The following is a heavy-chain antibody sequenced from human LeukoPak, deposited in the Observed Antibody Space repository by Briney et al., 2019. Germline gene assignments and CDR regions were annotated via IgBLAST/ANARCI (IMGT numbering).Heavy chain of an antibody. CDR1: GYTFTSYD. CDR2: MNPNSGNT. D-gene: IGHD3-10*01. J-gene: IGHJ5*02. V-gene: IGHV1-8*01. Sequence: ASVKVSCKASGYTFTSYDINWVRQATGQGLEWMGWMNPNSGNTGYAQKFQGRVTMTRNTSISTAYMELSSLRSEDTAVYYCARGRSLLWFGDLGGWFDLWGQGTLVTVSS. CDR3: ARGRSLLWFGDLGGWFDL.